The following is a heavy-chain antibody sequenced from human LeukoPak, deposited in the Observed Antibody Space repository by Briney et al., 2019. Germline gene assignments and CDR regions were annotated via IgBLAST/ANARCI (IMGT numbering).Heavy chain of an antibody. CDR3: AHYGSGSYYLFDY. CDR1: EFIFSSYA. J-gene: IGHJ4*02. V-gene: IGHV3-23*01. CDR2: ISGSGGST. D-gene: IGHD3-10*01. Sequence: GGSLRLSCAASEFIFSSYAMSWVRQAPGKGLEWVSAISGSGGSTYYADSVKGRFTISRDNSKNTLYLQMNSLRAEDTAVYYCAHYGSGSYYLFDYWGQGTLVTVSS.